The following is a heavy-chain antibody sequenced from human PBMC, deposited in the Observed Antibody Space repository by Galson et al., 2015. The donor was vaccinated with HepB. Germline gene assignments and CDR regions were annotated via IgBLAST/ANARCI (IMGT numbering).Heavy chain of an antibody. J-gene: IGHJ3*02. Sequence: SVKVSCKASGYTFTGYYMHWVRQAPGQGLEWMGWINPNSGGTNYAQKFQGRVTMTRDTSISTAYMELSRLRSDDTAVYYCARKYRCSGGSCYHDAFDIWGQGTMVTVSS. CDR3: ARKYRCSGGSCYHDAFDI. CDR2: INPNSGGT. CDR1: GYTFTGYY. V-gene: IGHV1-2*02. D-gene: IGHD2-15*01.